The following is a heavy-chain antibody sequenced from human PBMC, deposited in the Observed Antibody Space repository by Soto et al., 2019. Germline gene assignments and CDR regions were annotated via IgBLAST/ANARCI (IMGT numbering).Heavy chain of an antibody. D-gene: IGHD5-12*01. CDR1: GDTFSRYA. CDR3: ATRPMARITYCHGMDV. J-gene: IGHJ6*02. V-gene: IGHV1-69*12. CDR2: IIPIFDTA. Sequence: QVQLVQSGAEVKKPGSSVRVSCTASGDTFSRYAISWVRQAPGQGLEWMGGIIPIFDTADYAQKFQGRVTITADESTSTAYMELSSLRSEDMAVYYCATRPMARITYCHGMDVWGQGTTVTVSS.